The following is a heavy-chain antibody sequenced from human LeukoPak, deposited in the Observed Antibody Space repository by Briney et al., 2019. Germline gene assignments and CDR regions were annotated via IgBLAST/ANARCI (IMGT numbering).Heavy chain of an antibody. CDR1: GGTFSSYA. D-gene: IGHD3-3*01. J-gene: IGHJ6*03. CDR2: IIPIFGTA. Sequence: GSSVKVSCKASGGTFSSYAISWVRQAPGQGLEWMGGIIPIFGTANYAQKFQGRVTITTDESTSTAYMELSSLRSEDTAVYYCARGPLSAQNRSDIRFLEWLLPGLAHSYYYYYMDVWGKGTTVTVSS. V-gene: IGHV1-69*05. CDR3: ARGPLSAQNRSDIRFLEWLLPGLAHSYYYYYMDV.